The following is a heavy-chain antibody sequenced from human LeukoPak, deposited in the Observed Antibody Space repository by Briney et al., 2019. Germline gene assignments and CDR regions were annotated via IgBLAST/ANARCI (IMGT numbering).Heavy chain of an antibody. J-gene: IGHJ4*02. CDR3: AKAVDSRGYSSGWYY. D-gene: IGHD6-19*01. CDR2: ISGSGGST. CDR1: GFTFSSYA. V-gene: IGHV3-23*01. Sequence: GGSLRLSCAASGFTFSSYAMSWVRQAPGKGLEWVSAISGSGGSTYYADSVKGRFTISRDNSKNTLYLQMNSLRAEDTAVYYCAKAVDSRGYSSGWYYRGQGTLVTVSS.